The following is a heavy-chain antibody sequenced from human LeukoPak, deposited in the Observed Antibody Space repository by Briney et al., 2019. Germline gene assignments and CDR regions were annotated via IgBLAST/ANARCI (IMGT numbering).Heavy chain of an antibody. V-gene: IGHV3-64*04. CDR1: GFTFSRFA. CDR2: ININGDTT. Sequence: GGSLRLSCSASGFTFSRFAMHWIRQAPGKGLEYVSGININGDTTYHADSVKGRFTISRDNSKNTLYLQMNSLRAEDTAVYYCANTVAGTSYYFDYWGQGTLVTVSS. CDR3: ANTVAGTSYYFDY. J-gene: IGHJ4*02. D-gene: IGHD6-19*01.